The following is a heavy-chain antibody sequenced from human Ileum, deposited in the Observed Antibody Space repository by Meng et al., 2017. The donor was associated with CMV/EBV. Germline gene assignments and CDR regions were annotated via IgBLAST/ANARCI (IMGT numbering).Heavy chain of an antibody. Sequence: QVQLVQSGSELKEPGASVKVSCKTSGYSFTSYGINWVREAPGQRLEWMGWIDTNTGNPAYAQDFTGRFVFSLDTSVSTAYLQISSLRAEDTATYYCARDLGVAAPLYDSWGQGTLVTVSS. CDR2: IDTNTGNP. J-gene: IGHJ4*02. CDR3: ARDLGVAAPLYDS. V-gene: IGHV7-4-1*02. CDR1: GYSFTSYG. D-gene: IGHD3-3*01.